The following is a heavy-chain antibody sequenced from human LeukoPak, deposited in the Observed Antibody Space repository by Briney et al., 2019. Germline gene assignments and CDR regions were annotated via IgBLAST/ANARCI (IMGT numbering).Heavy chain of an antibody. J-gene: IGHJ4*02. V-gene: IGHV3-30*03. CDR1: GFTFSSYG. CDR2: ISYDGSNK. CDR3: ARTYYDFWSGFGYFDY. D-gene: IGHD3-3*01. Sequence: PGGSLRLSCAASGFTFSSYGMHWVRQAPGKGLEWVAVISYDGSNKYYADSVKGRFTISRDNSKNTLYLQMNSLRAEDTAVYYCARTYYDFWSGFGYFDYWGQGTLVTVSS.